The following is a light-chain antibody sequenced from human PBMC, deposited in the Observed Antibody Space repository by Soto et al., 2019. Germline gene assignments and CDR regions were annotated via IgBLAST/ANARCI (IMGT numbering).Light chain of an antibody. CDR2: DAS. CDR1: QGISSA. Sequence: AIQFTQSPSSLSVSVGDRVTITCRASQGISSALAWYQQKPGKAPKLLIYDASSLESGVPSRFSGSGSGTDFTLTISCLQSEDFATYYCQQYYSYPLTFGQGTKVDIK. J-gene: IGKJ1*01. V-gene: IGKV1-13*02. CDR3: QQYYSYPLT.